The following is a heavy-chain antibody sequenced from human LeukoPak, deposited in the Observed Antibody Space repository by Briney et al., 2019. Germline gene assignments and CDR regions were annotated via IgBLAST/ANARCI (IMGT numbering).Heavy chain of an antibody. CDR1: GFTFSSYW. D-gene: IGHD1-26*01. CDR3: ARERWELGYYFDY. V-gene: IGHV3-7*01. CDR2: IKQDGSEK. J-gene: IGHJ4*02. Sequence: PGGSLRLSCAASGFTFSSYWMSWARQAPGKGLEWVANIKQDGSEKYYVDSVKGRFTISRDNAKNSLYLQMNSLRAEDTAVYYCARERWELGYYFDYWGQGTLVTVSS.